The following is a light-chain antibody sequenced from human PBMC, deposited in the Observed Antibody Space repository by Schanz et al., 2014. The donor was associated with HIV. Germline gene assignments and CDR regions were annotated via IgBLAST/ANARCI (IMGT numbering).Light chain of an antibody. J-gene: IGLJ3*02. Sequence: QSVLTQPPSLSGAPGQRISLSCNGSSSNIGTGFDVHWYQLLPGTAPKVLIFANTHRPSGVPDRFSGSKSGTSASLAITGLQAEDEADYYCQSYDNSLSGSRVFGGGTKLTV. V-gene: IGLV1-40*01. CDR1: SSNIGTGFD. CDR3: QSYDNSLSGSRV. CDR2: ANT.